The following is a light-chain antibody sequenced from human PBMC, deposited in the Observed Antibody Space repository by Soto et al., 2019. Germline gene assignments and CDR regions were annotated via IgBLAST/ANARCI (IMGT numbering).Light chain of an antibody. CDR2: GAS. CDR3: QHYTLYSAP. Sequence: RLTQSPSSLSASVGDTVTISCRASQDISTYLAWYQQKPGKAPTLLIFGASSLHNGVPPRFAGSGSGSEFTLTINRLQPDDFATYYGQHYTLYSAPVGQGTRV. CDR1: QDISTY. J-gene: IGKJ5*01. V-gene: IGKV1-5*01.